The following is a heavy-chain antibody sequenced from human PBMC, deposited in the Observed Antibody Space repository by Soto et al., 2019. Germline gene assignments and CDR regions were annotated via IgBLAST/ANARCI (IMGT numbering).Heavy chain of an antibody. Sequence: SETLSLTGTVSGGSISRYYWSWIRQPPGKGLEWIGYIYYSGSTNYNPSLKSQVTISVDTSKNQFSLKLSSVTAADTAVYYCARAHLYCSTSCPYGTYYFDYWGQGTLVTVSS. CDR3: ARAHLYCSTSCPYGTYYFDY. V-gene: IGHV4-59*01. CDR2: IYYSGST. D-gene: IGHD2-2*01. CDR1: GGSISRYY. J-gene: IGHJ4*02.